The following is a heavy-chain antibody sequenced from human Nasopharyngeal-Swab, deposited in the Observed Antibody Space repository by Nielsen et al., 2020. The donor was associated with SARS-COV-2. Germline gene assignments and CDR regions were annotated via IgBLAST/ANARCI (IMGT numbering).Heavy chain of an antibody. CDR1: GFTVSSYG. J-gene: IGHJ3*02. Sequence: GGSLRLSCAASGFTVSSYGMLWVRQAPGKGQEWVAVIWYDGSKKYYADSVKGRFTISRDNSKNTLYLQMNSLRAEDTAVYYCARDTPSGWWGGVSDAFDIWGQGTMVTVSS. CDR3: ARDTPSGWWGGVSDAFDI. CDR2: IWYDGSKK. D-gene: IGHD6-19*01. V-gene: IGHV3-33*01.